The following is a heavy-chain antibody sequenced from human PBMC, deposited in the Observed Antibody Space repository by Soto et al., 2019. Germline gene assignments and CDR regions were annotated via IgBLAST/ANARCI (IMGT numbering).Heavy chain of an antibody. D-gene: IGHD1-1*01. V-gene: IGHV3-30-3*01. CDR1: GFTFSTYA. CDR2: ILYDGSEK. Sequence: QVQLVESGGGVVQPGRSLRLSCAASGFTFSTYAMHWVRQAPGKGLEWVAVILYDGSEKDYADSVKGRFTISRDNSKNTLYLQMNSLRAEDTAVYYCARVNIAWNDVGAMDVWGQGTTVTVSS. J-gene: IGHJ6*02. CDR3: ARVNIAWNDVGAMDV.